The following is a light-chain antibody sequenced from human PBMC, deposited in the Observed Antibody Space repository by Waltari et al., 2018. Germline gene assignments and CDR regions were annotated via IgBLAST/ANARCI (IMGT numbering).Light chain of an antibody. J-gene: IGKJ1*01. V-gene: IGKV1-6*01. CDR2: GAS. Sequence: AIHMTQSPSSLSASVGDRVVITCRASQGIRVDLAWYQQKSGKAPKLLIYGASTLQSGVPSRFSGNTSDTDFTLTISSLQPEDIATYYCLQDYSYPWTFGQGTKVEIK. CDR3: LQDYSYPWT. CDR1: QGIRVD.